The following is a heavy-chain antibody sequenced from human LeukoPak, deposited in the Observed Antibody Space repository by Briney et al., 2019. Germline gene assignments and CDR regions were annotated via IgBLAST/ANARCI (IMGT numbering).Heavy chain of an antibody. CDR1: GFTFSSYW. V-gene: IGHV3-7*01. CDR2: IKQDGSEK. Sequence: PGGSLRLSCAASGFTFSSYWMSWVRQAPGKGLERVASIKQDGSEKYYVDSVKGRFTISRDNAKNSLYLQMNSLRAEDTAVYYCSTNNAYLYDYWGQGTLVTVSS. CDR3: STNNAYLYDY. J-gene: IGHJ4*02. D-gene: IGHD2-8*01.